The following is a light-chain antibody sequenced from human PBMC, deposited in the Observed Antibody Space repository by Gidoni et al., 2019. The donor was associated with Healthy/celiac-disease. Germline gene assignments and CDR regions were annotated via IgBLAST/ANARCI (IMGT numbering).Light chain of an antibody. Sequence: TGDRVTITCRASQGISSYLAWYQQKPGKAPKLLIYAASTLQSGVPSRFSGSGSGTDFTLTISCLQSEDFATYYCQQYYSYPITFGQGTRLEIK. CDR1: QGISSY. V-gene: IGKV1-8*01. J-gene: IGKJ5*01. CDR2: AAS. CDR3: QQYYSYPIT.